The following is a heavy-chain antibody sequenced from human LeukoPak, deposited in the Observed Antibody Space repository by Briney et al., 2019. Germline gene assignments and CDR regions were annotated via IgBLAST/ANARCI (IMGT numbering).Heavy chain of an antibody. CDR3: AKDRTTAYGAFDI. CDR1: GFTFSSYE. CDR2: ISSSGSTI. Sequence: GGSLRLSCAASGFTFSSYEMNWVRQAPGKGLEWVSYISSSGSTIYYADSVKGRFTISRDNAKNSLYLQMNSPRAEDTAVYYCAKDRTTAYGAFDIWGQGTMVTVSS. D-gene: IGHD4-17*01. V-gene: IGHV3-48*03. J-gene: IGHJ3*02.